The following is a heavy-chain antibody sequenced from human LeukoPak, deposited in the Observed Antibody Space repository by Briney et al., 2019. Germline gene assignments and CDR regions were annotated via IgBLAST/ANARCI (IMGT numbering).Heavy chain of an antibody. CDR1: GGSISSGSYY. CDR3: ARSGRLGHCTSTNCYRYFDY. D-gene: IGHD2-2*02. V-gene: IGHV4-61*02. CDR2: IYTSGST. Sequence: SQTLSLTCTVSGGSISSGSYYWSWIRQPAGKGLEWIGRIYTSGSTNYNPSLKSRVTISVDTSKNQFSLKLTSVTAADTAVYYCARSGRLGHCTSTNCYRYFDYWGQGTLVTVSS. J-gene: IGHJ4*02.